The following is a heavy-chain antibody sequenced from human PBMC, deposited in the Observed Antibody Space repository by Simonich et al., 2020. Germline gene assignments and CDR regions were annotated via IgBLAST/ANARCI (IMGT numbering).Heavy chain of an antibody. CDR1: GISLSNARMG. CDR2: IFSNDEK. V-gene: IGHV2-26*02. CDR3: ARDYDILTGYYTFDY. J-gene: IGHJ4*02. Sequence: QVTLKESGPVLVKPTETLTLTCTVSGISLSNARMGVSWIRQPPGKALEWLAHIFSNDEKSYITSLKSRLTISKDTSKSQVVLTMTNMDPVDTATYYCARDYDILTGYYTFDYWGQGTLVTVSS. D-gene: IGHD3-9*01.